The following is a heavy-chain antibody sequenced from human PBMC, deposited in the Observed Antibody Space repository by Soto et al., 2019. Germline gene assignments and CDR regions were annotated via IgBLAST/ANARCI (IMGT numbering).Heavy chain of an antibody. J-gene: IGHJ3*02. V-gene: IGHV1-69*12. CDR1: GGTFSSYA. CDR3: ARDPLAYCGGDCYGAFDI. Sequence: QVQLVQSGAEVKKPGSSVKVSCKASGGTFSSYAISWVRQAPGQGLEWMGGIIPIFGTANYAQKFQGRVTITADESTSTAYMELSSLRSEDTAVYYCARDPLAYCGGDCYGAFDIWGQGTMVTVSS. D-gene: IGHD2-21*02. CDR2: IIPIFGTA.